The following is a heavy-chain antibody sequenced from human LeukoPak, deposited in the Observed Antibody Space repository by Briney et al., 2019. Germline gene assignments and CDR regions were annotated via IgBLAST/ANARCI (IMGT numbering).Heavy chain of an antibody. Sequence: ASVKVSCKASGGTFSSSAINWVRQAPGEGLEWMGWISAYNGNTNYAQKLQGRVTMTTDTSTSTAYMELRSLRSDDTAVYYCARALRPGDIVVVPAAITPLDYWGQGTLVTVSS. V-gene: IGHV1-18*01. CDR2: ISAYNGNT. D-gene: IGHD2-2*02. J-gene: IGHJ4*02. CDR3: ARALRPGDIVVVPAAITPLDY. CDR1: GGTFSSSA.